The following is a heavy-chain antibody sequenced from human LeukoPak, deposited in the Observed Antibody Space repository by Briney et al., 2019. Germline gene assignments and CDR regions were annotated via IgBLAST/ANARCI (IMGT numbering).Heavy chain of an antibody. V-gene: IGHV1-18*01. D-gene: IGHD3-22*01. Sequence: ASVKVSCKASGYTFTSYGISWVRQAPGQGLEWMGWISAYNGNTNYAQKLQGRVTMTTDTSTSTAYMELSRLRSDDTAVYYCARDYYYDEGYYFDYWGQGTLVTVSS. CDR2: ISAYNGNT. CDR3: ARDYYYDEGYYFDY. J-gene: IGHJ4*02. CDR1: GYTFTSYG.